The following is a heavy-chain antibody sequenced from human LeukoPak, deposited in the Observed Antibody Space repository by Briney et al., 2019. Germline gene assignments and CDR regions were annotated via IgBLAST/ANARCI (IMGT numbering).Heavy chain of an antibody. J-gene: IGHJ4*01. V-gene: IGHV4-34*01. CDR2: INKSGDA. CDR1: GDSFSDYY. D-gene: IGHD5-12*01. Sequence: MASETLSLTCTVSGDSFSDYYWSWIRQSPGRGLEWIGDINKSGDANYNPSLKSRVTMSVDTSKDQFSLRLTSVTAADTAVYFCAGKWLRRQAFDDWGHGILVTVSS. CDR3: AGKWLRRQAFDD.